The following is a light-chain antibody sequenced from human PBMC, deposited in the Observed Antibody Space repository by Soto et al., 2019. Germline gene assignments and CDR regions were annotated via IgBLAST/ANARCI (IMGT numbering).Light chain of an antibody. CDR3: QQYNSYST. V-gene: IGKV1-5*01. Sequence: DIQMPQSLSTLSSSVGDRCTITCRASQSISSWLAWYKQKPGKAPKLLIYDASSLESGVQSRFSGSGSGTEFTLTISSLQPDDFATYYCQQYNSYSTFGQGTKVDIK. J-gene: IGKJ1*01. CDR2: DAS. CDR1: QSISSW.